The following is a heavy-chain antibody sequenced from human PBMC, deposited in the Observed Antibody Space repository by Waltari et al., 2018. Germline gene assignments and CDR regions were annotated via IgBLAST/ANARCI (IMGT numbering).Heavy chain of an antibody. CDR1: GFTFSRFG. CDR3: AKEWELQWSYWYFDL. J-gene: IGHJ2*01. Sequence: QEQLVESGGGVVQPGRSLRLSCAASGFTFSRFGLHCVPQTPGKGLEWVAVISYEGSTKFYADSVKGRFTISRDNSKNTLYLQMNSLRAEDTAFYYCAKEWELQWSYWYFDLWGRGTLVTVSS. D-gene: IGHD1-26*01. CDR2: ISYEGSTK. V-gene: IGHV3-30*18.